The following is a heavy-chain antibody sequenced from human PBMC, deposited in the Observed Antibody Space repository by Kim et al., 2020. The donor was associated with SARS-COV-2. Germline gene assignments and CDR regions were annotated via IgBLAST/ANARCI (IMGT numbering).Heavy chain of an antibody. CDR3: AGAPGYYYYGMDV. Sequence: GGSLRLSCAASGFTVSSNYMSWVRQAPGKGLEWVAVIYSGGSTNYADSVKGRFAISRHNSNNTLYLQINSLSAEDTAVYHCAGAPGYYYYGMDVWGQGITVTVS. V-gene: IGHV3-53*04. CDR2: IYSGGST. J-gene: IGHJ6*02. CDR1: GFTVSSNY.